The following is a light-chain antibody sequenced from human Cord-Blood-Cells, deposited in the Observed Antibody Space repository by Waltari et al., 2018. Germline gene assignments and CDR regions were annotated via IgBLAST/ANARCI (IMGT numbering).Light chain of an antibody. V-gene: IGLV3-19*01. Sequence: SSELTQAPAVSVALGQTVRITCQGDSIRSSYESWYQQKPGQAPVLVIYGKNNRPSGIPDRFSGSSSGNTASLTITGAQAEDEADYYCNSRDSSGNHVVFGGGTKLTVL. CDR3: NSRDSSGNHVV. CDR1: SIRSSY. J-gene: IGLJ2*01. CDR2: GKN.